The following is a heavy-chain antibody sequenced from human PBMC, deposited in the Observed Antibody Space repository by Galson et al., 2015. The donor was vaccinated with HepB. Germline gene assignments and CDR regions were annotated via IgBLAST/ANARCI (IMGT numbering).Heavy chain of an antibody. CDR1: GFTFSNAW. CDR2: IKSKTDGGTT. V-gene: IGHV3-15*01. CDR3: TTEPYFDWLSEKYYYYYGMDV. Sequence: SLRLSCAASGFTFSNAWMSWVRQAPGKGLEWVGRIKSKTDGGTTDYAAPVKGRFTISRDDSKNTLYLQMNSLKTEDTAVYYCTTEPYFDWLSEKYYYYYGMDVWGQGTTVTVSS. J-gene: IGHJ6*02. D-gene: IGHD3-9*01.